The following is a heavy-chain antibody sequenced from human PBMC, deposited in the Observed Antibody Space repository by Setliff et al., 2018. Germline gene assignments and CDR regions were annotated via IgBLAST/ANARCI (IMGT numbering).Heavy chain of an antibody. Sequence: PSETLSLTCTVSGVSISSSSYYWGWIRQPPGKGLEWIGEINHSGSTNYNPSLKSRVTISVDTSKNKFSLKPSSVTAADTAVYYCARGRVEMATITPFDYWGQGTLVTVSS. CDR1: GVSISSSSYY. J-gene: IGHJ4*02. CDR2: INHSGST. CDR3: ARGRVEMATITPFDY. D-gene: IGHD5-12*01. V-gene: IGHV4-39*07.